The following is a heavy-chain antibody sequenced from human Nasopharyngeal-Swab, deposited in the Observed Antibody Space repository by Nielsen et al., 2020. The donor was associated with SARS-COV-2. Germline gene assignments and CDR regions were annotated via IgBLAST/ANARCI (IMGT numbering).Heavy chain of an antibody. CDR2: IYYSGST. D-gene: IGHD6-6*01. Sequence: SETLSLTCTVSGGSISSYYWSWIRQPPGKGLEWIGYIYYSGSTNYNPSLKSRVTISVDTSKNQFSLKLSSVAAADTAVYYCARQLEYSSLTVGSMGAFDIWGQGTMVTVSS. CDR3: ARQLEYSSLTVGSMGAFDI. J-gene: IGHJ3*02. V-gene: IGHV4-59*13. CDR1: GGSISSYY.